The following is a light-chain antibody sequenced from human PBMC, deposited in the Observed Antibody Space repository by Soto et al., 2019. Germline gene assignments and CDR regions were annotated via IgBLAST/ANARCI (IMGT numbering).Light chain of an antibody. Sequence: EIVMTQPPATLSVSPGERATLSCRASQSVSSNLAWYQQKPGQAPRLLIYGASTRATGIPARFSGSGSGTEFTLTICSLQSEDFAVYYCQQYNNWPFTFGPGTKVDIK. CDR3: QQYNNWPFT. J-gene: IGKJ3*01. CDR2: GAS. CDR1: QSVSSN. V-gene: IGKV3-15*01.